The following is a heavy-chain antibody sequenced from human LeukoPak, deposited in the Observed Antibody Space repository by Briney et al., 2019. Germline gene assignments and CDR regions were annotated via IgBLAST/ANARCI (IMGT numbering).Heavy chain of an antibody. CDR3: ASGGDSSGSCFQH. CDR1: GYTFTSYD. V-gene: IGHV1-8*01. Sequence: ASVKVSCKASGYTFTSYDINWVRQATGEGLEWMGWMNPNSGNTGYAQKFQGRVTMTRNTSISTAYMELSSLRSEDTAVYYCASGGDSSGSCFQHWGQGTLVTVSS. CDR2: MNPNSGNT. D-gene: IGHD3-22*01. J-gene: IGHJ1*01.